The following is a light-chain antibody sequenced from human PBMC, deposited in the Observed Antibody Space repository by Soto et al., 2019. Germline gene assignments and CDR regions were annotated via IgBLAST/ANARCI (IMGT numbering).Light chain of an antibody. V-gene: IGLV2-14*01. CDR2: DVS. CDR1: SSDVGGYNY. J-gene: IGLJ1*01. CDR3: SSYTSSSTGV. Sequence: DRTHPASGTGVALGWSTITCTGTSSDVGGYNYVSWYQQHPGKAPKLMIYDVSNRPSGVSNRFSGSKSGNTASLTISGLQAEDEADYYCSSYTSSSTGVFGPGTKVT.